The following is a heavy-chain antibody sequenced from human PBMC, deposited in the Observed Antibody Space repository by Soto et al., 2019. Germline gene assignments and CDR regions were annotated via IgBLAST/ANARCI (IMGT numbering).Heavy chain of an antibody. Sequence: PGGSLRLSCAASGFTFSSYGMHWVRQAPGKWLEWVAVIWYDGSNKYYADSVKGRFTISRDNSKNTLYLQMNSLRAEDTAVYYCARDPLGGSLLPYWFDPWGQGXLVTVYS. CDR2: IWYDGSNK. CDR3: ARDPLGGSLLPYWFDP. D-gene: IGHD2-15*01. V-gene: IGHV3-33*01. J-gene: IGHJ5*02. CDR1: GFTFSSYG.